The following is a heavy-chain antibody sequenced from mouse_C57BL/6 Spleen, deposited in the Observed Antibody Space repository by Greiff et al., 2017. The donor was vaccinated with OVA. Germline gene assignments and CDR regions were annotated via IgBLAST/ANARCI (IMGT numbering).Heavy chain of an antibody. CDR3: ARDPELDY. CDR2: ISDGGSYT. J-gene: IGHJ2*01. CDR1: GFTFSSYA. D-gene: IGHD4-1*01. V-gene: IGHV5-4*01. Sequence: EVKVEESGGGLVKPGGSLKLSCAASGFTFSSYAMSWVRQTPEKRLEWVATISDGGSYTYYPDNVKGRFTISRDNAKNNLYLQMSHLKSEDTAMYYCARDPELDYWGQGTTLTVSS.